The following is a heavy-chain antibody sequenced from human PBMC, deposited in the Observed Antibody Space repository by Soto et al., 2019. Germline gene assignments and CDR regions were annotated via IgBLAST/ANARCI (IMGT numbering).Heavy chain of an antibody. CDR1: GGSISSGGYS. CDR2: IYHSGST. CDR3: ARVVPDSSGYIAFDY. J-gene: IGHJ4*02. V-gene: IGHV4-30-2*01. Sequence: SETLSLTCAVSGGSISSGGYSWSWIRQPPGKGLEWIGYIYHSGSTYYNPSLKSRVTISVDRSKNPFSLKLSSVTAADTAVYYCARVVPDSSGYIAFDYWGQGTLVTVSS. D-gene: IGHD3-22*01.